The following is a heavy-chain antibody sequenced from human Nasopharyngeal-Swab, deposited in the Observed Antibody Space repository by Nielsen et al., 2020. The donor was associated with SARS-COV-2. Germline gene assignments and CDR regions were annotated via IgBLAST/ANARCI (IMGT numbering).Heavy chain of an antibody. V-gene: IGHV3-11*04. CDR1: GFTFSDYY. D-gene: IGHD6-13*01. CDR2: ISSSSSPI. J-gene: IGHJ5*02. Sequence: GGSMRLSWAASGFTFSDYYMNWIRQAPGKGLEWVSYISSSSSPIYYADSVKGRFTISRDNAKNSLYLQMNSLRDEDTAVYYCARGYSNLPRYNWFDPWGQGTLVTVSS. CDR3: ARGYSNLPRYNWFDP.